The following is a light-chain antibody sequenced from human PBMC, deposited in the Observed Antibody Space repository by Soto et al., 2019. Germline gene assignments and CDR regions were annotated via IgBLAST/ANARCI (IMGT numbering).Light chain of an antibody. J-gene: IGKJ2*01. CDR2: DAS. Sequence: DIQMTQSPSSLSASVGDRVTITCQASQDISNYLNWYQQKPGKAPKLLIYDASNLETGVPSRFSGSGSGTDFTFTISSLHPEDIATYYCQQYDNLPYAFGQGNQLEIK. CDR3: QQYDNLPYA. CDR1: QDISNY. V-gene: IGKV1-33*01.